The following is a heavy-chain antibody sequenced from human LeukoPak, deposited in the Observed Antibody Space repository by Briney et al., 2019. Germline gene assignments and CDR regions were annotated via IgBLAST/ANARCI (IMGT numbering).Heavy chain of an antibody. CDR3: ARDCSGGSCCV. J-gene: IGHJ4*02. CDR2: IWYDGSNK. D-gene: IGHD2-15*01. V-gene: IGHV3-33*01. Sequence: GGSLRLSCAASGFTFSSYGMHWVRQAPGKGLEWVAVIWYDGSNKYYADSVKGRFTISRDNSKNSLYLQMNSLRAEDTAVYCCARDCSGGSCCVWGQGTLVTVSS. CDR1: GFTFSSYG.